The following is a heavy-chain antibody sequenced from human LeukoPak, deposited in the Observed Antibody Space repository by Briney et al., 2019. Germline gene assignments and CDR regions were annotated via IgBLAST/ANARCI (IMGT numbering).Heavy chain of an antibody. CDR2: INSDGSST. J-gene: IGHJ4*02. CDR3: ARVRRYSSSWSRIDY. CDR1: GFTFSSYW. D-gene: IGHD6-13*01. V-gene: IGHV3-74*01. Sequence: GGSLRLSCAASGFTFSSYWMHWVRQAPGKGLVWVSRINSDGSSTSYADSVKGRFTISRDNAKNSLYLQMNSLRAEDTAVYYCARVRRYSSSWSRIDYWGQGTLVTVSS.